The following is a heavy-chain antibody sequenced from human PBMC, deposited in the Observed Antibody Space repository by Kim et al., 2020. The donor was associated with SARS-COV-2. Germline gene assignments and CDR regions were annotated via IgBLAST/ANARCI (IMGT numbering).Heavy chain of an antibody. CDR3: ARDLDYYDY. CDR2: IWYDGSNK. Sequence: GGSLRLSCAASGFTFSSYGMHWVRQAPGKGLEWVAFIWYDGSNKYYADSVKGRFTISRDNSKNTLYLQMNSLRAEDTAVYYCARDLDYYDYWGQGTLVTVSS. D-gene: IGHD1-1*01. V-gene: IGHV3-33*01. J-gene: IGHJ4*02. CDR1: GFTFSSYG.